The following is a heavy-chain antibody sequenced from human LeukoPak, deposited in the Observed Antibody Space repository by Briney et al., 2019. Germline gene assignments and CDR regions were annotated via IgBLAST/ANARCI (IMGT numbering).Heavy chain of an antibody. Sequence: GSLRLSCAASGFPFSSYWMHWVRQVPGKGLLWVSRINSDGSATIYADSVRGRFTISRDNAKNTLYLQMSGLRVEDTAVYHCASDSPYYGMDVWGQGTTITVSS. CDR1: GFPFSSYW. CDR3: ASDSPYYGMDV. V-gene: IGHV3-74*01. CDR2: INSDGSAT. J-gene: IGHJ6*02.